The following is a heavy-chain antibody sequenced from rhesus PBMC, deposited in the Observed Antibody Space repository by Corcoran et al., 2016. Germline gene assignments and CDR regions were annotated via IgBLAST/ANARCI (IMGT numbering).Heavy chain of an antibody. CDR1: GFTFSDHY. D-gene: IGHD3-34*01. CDR2: LSVPSSRK. CDR3: GREDVLGGYYFIF. V-gene: IGHV3-37*01. Sequence: EVQLVESGGGLVQPGGSLRLSCAASGFTFSDHYMDWFRQAPGKGLDCVISLSVPSSRKLYSDSVKGRFTISRDNAKNTLYLQMNSPRAEDTAVYYCGREDVLGGYYFIFWGQGVLVTVSS. J-gene: IGHJ4*01.